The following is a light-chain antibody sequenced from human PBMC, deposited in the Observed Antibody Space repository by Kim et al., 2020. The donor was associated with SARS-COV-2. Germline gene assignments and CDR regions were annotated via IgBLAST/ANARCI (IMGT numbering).Light chain of an antibody. Sequence: SPGERATLSCRASQSVSSSYLAWYQQKPGQAPRLLIYGASSRATGIPDRFSGSGSGTDFTLTISRLEPEEFAVYYCQQYGSSPRTFGQGTKVEIK. CDR2: GAS. CDR1: QSVSSSY. J-gene: IGKJ1*01. CDR3: QQYGSSPRT. V-gene: IGKV3-20*01.